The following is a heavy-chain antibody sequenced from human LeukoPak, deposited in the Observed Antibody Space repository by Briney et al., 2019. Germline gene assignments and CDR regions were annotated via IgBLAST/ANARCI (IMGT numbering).Heavy chain of an antibody. Sequence: ASVKGSCKVSGYSLTELSMHWVRQAPGKGLEWMGGFDAEDGETIYAQKFQGRVTMTEDTSTDTAYMELSCLRSEDTPVYYCATAYCSSTSCYSRLNWFDPWGQGTLVTVSS. D-gene: IGHD2-2*02. CDR1: GYSLTELS. V-gene: IGHV1-24*01. J-gene: IGHJ5*02. CDR2: FDAEDGET. CDR3: ATAYCSSTSCYSRLNWFDP.